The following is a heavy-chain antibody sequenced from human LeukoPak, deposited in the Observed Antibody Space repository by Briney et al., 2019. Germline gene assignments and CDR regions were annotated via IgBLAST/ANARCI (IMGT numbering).Heavy chain of an antibody. J-gene: IGHJ4*02. Sequence: SETLSLTCSVSGYSISNGYYWAWIRQPPGKGLEWIGSIYHSETTYYNPSLKSRVTISGDTSKNEFSLKLSPVTAADTAVYYCARDVSGLLRGYFDCWGQGSLVTVSS. CDR2: IYHSETT. D-gene: IGHD2-15*01. V-gene: IGHV4-38-2*02. CDR1: GYSISNGYY. CDR3: ARDVSGLLRGYFDC.